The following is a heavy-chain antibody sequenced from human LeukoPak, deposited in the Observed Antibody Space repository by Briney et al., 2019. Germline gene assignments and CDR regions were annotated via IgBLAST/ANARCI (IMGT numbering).Heavy chain of an antibody. D-gene: IGHD2-2*01. J-gene: IGHJ5*02. CDR3: ARAGYCSSTSCLAPNFDP. CDR2: IYYSGST. Sequence: PSETLSLTCTVSGGSISSYYWSWIRQPPGKGLEWIGYIYYSGSTNYNPSLKSRVTISVDTSKNQFSLKLSSVTAADTAVYYCARAGYCSSTSCLAPNFDPWGQGTLVTVSS. V-gene: IGHV4-59*12. CDR1: GGSISSYY.